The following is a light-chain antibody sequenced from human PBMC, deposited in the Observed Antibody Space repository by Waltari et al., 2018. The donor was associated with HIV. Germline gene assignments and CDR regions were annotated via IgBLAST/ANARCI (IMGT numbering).Light chain of an antibody. CDR2: KDT. CDR3: QSADNSGSYSVV. J-gene: IGLJ2*01. V-gene: IGLV3-25*03. Sequence: SYELTQPPSVSVSPGQTARITCSGDAMPNHYASWYQQRAGQAPVLLIYKDTERPSGIPQRFSGSSSGTTVTLTISGVQAEDEADYYCQSADNSGSYSVVFGGGTKLSVL. CDR1: AMPNHY.